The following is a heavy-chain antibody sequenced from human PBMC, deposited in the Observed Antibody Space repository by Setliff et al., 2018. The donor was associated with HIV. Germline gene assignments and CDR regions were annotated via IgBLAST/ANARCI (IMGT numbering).Heavy chain of an antibody. V-gene: IGHV1-18*01. Sequence: EASVMVSCKASGYIFSTYGISWVRQAPGQGLEWMGWISASNGNTHYAQKVQGRVTLTTDTSTNTAYMELRSLRSDDAAVYYCAKTTPQPHYYYYVDVWGKGTTVTVSS. J-gene: IGHJ6*03. CDR1: GYIFSTYG. D-gene: IGHD4-17*01. CDR2: ISASNGNT. CDR3: AKTTPQPHYYYYVDV.